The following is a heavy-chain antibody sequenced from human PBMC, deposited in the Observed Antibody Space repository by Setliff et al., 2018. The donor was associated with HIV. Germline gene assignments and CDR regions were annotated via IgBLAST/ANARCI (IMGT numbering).Heavy chain of an antibody. D-gene: IGHD3-22*01. V-gene: IGHV1-2*02. CDR1: GYTFTGYY. J-gene: IGHJ4*02. Sequence: ASVKVSCKTSGYTFTGYYMHWVRQAPGQGLEWMGWINPNSGGTKYAQKFQGRVTMTRDTSISAVSMELRRLRPDDTAMYSCARDTTYEPEYYDSSGYFYGVGPLDYWGQGALVTVSS. CDR3: ARDTTYEPEYYDSSGYFYGVGPLDY. CDR2: INPNSGGT.